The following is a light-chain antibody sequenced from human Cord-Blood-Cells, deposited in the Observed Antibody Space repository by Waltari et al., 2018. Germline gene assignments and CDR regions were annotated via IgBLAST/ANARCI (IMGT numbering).Light chain of an antibody. CDR1: QSISSY. J-gene: IGKJ2*03. CDR2: AAS. V-gene: IGKV1-39*01. CDR3: QQSYSTPYS. Sequence: DIQMTQTQSSLSASVGDRVTITCRASQSISSYLNWYQQKPGKAPKLLIYAASSLQSGVPSRFHGSGSGTDFTLTTSSLQPDDFATYYSQQSYSTPYSFGQGTKLDIK.